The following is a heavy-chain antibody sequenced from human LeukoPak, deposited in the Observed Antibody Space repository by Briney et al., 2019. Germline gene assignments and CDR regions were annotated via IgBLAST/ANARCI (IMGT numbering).Heavy chain of an antibody. D-gene: IGHD3-22*01. CDR2: IWYDGSNK. J-gene: IGHJ4*02. CDR3: ARGTYYYDSSGYGFDY. Sequence: GGSLRLSCAASGFTFSSYGMHWVRQAPGKGLEWGAVIWYDGSNKYYADSVKGRFTISRDNSKNTLYLQMNCLRAEDTAVYYCARGTYYYDSSGYGFDYWGQGTLVTVSS. V-gene: IGHV3-33*01. CDR1: GFTFSSYG.